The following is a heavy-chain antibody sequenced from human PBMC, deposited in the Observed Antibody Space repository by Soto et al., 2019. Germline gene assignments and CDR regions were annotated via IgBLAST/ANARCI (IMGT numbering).Heavy chain of an antibody. CDR3: AKATKNGGWFNQFDY. D-gene: IGHD6-19*01. CDR1: GFSFVNYA. J-gene: IGHJ4*02. V-gene: IGHV3-23*01. Sequence: GGSLRLSCAASGFSFVNYAMNWVRQAPGKGLEWVSGLSGSGTSTYYADSVKGRFTISRDNSRDTLFLQMNSLTADDTAVYYCAKATKNGGWFNQFDYWGQGTLATVSS. CDR2: LSGSGTST.